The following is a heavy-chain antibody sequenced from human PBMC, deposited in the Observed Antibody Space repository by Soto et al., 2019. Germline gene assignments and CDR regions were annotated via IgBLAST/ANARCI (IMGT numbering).Heavy chain of an antibody. Sequence: PGGSLRLSCASSGFTFSNFAMTWVRQAPGEGLEWVSSISGTDDYTYYADSVKGRFTISRDNALNTLFLHMNNLRADDTAVYYCARVKVSGQLGEYYYGMDVWGQGTTVTVSS. J-gene: IGHJ6*02. D-gene: IGHD6-6*01. CDR1: GFTFSNFA. V-gene: IGHV3-23*01. CDR2: ISGTDDYT. CDR3: ARVKVSGQLGEYYYGMDV.